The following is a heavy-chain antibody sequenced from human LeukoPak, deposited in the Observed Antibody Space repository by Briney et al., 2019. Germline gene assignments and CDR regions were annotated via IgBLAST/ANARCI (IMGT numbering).Heavy chain of an antibody. CDR1: GFTFSSYE. D-gene: IGHD3-22*01. V-gene: IGHV3-48*03. Sequence: GGSLRLSCAASGFTFSSYEMNWVRQAPGKGLEWVSYISSSGSTIYYADSVKGRFTISRDNVKNSLYLQMNSLRAEDTAVYYCARGAYYYDSSGYRDYWGQGTLVTVSS. CDR3: ARGAYYYDSSGYRDY. J-gene: IGHJ4*02. CDR2: ISSSGSTI.